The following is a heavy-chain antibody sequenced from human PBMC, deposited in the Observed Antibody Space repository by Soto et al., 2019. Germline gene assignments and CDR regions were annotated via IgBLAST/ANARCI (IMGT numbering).Heavy chain of an antibody. J-gene: IGHJ4*02. V-gene: IGHV3-72*01. CDR2: SRDKPQGYST. CDR1: VFTLDDHY. Sequence: PGGSLRISCAGPVFTLDDHYIDWVRQAPGKGLEWVGRSRDKPQGYSTAYAASVKGRFTTSRDESKNSAYLQMNSLKTEDTAVYYCVRATYFSDSSGYTRCLDYWGQGTLVTVSS. D-gene: IGHD3-22*01. CDR3: VRATYFSDSSGYTRCLDY.